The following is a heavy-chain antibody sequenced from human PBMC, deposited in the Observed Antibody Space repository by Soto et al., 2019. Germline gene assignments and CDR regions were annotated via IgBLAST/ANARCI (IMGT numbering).Heavy chain of an antibody. CDR1: GFTFSSYD. J-gene: IGHJ6*01. CDR3: AREGFVVEARRTYYYYGMDV. V-gene: IGHV3-13*01. D-gene: IGHD2-15*01. Sequence: GGSLRLSCAASGFTFSSYDMHWVRQATGKGLEWVSAIGTAGDTYYPGSVKGRFTISRENAKNSLYLQMNSLRAEDTAVYYCAREGFVVEARRTYYYYGMDVWGQGTTVTVSS. CDR2: IGTAGDT.